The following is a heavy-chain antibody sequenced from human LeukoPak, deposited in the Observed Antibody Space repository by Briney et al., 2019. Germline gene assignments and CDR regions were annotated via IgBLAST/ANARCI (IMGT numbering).Heavy chain of an antibody. CDR3: VRYCNGGSCYRAAFDV. CDR1: GFTFSDYG. V-gene: IGHV3-33*01. J-gene: IGHJ3*01. CDR2: IWYDGGKK. D-gene: IGHD2-15*01. Sequence: GGSLRLSCAASGFTFSDYGMYWVRQAPGKGLEWVALIWYDGGKKYYTDFVRGRFTISRDNSKNTLYLQMDSLRAEDTAVYYCVRYCNGGSCYRAAFDVWGPGTMVTVSS.